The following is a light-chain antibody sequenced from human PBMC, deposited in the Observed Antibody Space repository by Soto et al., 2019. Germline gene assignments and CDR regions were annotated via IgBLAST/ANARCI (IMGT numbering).Light chain of an antibody. CDR3: QSYDSSLSGVV. CDR1: SPNIGAGYD. Sequence: QLVLTQPPSVSGAPGQRVTISCTGSSPNIGAGYDVHWYQQLPGTAPKLLIYGNSNRPSGVPDRFSGSKSGTSASLAITGLQAEDEADYYCQSYDSSLSGVVFGGGTQLTVL. V-gene: IGLV1-40*01. J-gene: IGLJ2*01. CDR2: GNS.